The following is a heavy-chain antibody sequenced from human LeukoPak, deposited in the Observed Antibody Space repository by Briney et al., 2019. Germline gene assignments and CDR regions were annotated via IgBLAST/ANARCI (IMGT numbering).Heavy chain of an antibody. CDR1: GFTFSSYS. V-gene: IGHV3-23*01. Sequence: PGGSLRLSCAASGFTFSSYSMNWVRQAPGKGLEWVSAISGSGGSTYYADSVKGRFTISRDNSKNTLYLQMNSLRAEDTAVYYCAKSTTVMEKYDYWGQGTLVTVSS. J-gene: IGHJ4*02. CDR2: ISGSGGST. CDR3: AKSTTVMEKYDY. D-gene: IGHD1-1*01.